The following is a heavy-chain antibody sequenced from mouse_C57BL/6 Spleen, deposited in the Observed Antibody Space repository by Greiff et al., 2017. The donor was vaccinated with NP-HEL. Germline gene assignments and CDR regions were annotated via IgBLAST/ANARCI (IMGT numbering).Heavy chain of an antibody. CDR3: TRWGTAPFAY. D-gene: IGHD4-1*01. CDR1: GYTFTDYE. J-gene: IGHJ3*01. Sequence: VQLVESGAELVRPGASVTLSCKASGYTFTDYEMHWVKQTPVHGLEWIGAIDPETGGTAYNQKFKGKAILTADKSSSTAYMELRSLTSEDSAVYYCTRWGTAPFAYWGQGTLVTVSA. V-gene: IGHV1-15*01. CDR2: IDPETGGT.